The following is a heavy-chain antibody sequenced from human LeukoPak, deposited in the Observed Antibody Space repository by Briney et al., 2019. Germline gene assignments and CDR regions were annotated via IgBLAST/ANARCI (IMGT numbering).Heavy chain of an antibody. CDR1: GGTFSSYA. J-gene: IGHJ1*01. D-gene: IGHD1-7*01. CDR2: IIPIFGTA. CDR3: ARETITGQLHFQH. V-gene: IGHV1-69*13. Sequence: SVKVSCKASGGTFSSYAISWVRQAPGQGLEWMGGIIPIFGTANYAQKFQGRVTITADESTSTAYMELSSLRSEDTAVHYCARETITGQLHFQHWGQGTLVTVSS.